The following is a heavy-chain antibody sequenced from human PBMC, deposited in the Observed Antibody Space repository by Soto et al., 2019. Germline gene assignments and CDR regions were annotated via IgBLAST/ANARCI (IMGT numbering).Heavy chain of an antibody. CDR2: ISGSGGST. Sequence: PGGSLRLSCAASGFTFSSYAMSWVRQAPGKGLEWVSAISGSGGSTYYADSVKGRFNISRDNSKNTLYLQMNSLRAEDTAVYYCAKSSVPGSSWSANFDYWGQGTLVTVSS. V-gene: IGHV3-23*01. CDR3: AKSSVPGSSWSANFDY. CDR1: GFTFSSYA. D-gene: IGHD6-13*01. J-gene: IGHJ4*02.